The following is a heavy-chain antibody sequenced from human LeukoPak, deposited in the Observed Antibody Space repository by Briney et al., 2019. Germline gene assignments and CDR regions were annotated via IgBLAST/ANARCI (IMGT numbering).Heavy chain of an antibody. CDR2: INPSGGST. CDR3: ARDRETVAGTCWFDP. V-gene: IGHV1-46*01. D-gene: IGHD6-19*01. CDR1: GYTFTSND. Sequence: ASGKVSCKASGYTFTSNDIHWVRQAPGQGLEWMGIINPSGGSTSYAQKFQGRVTITADKSTSTAYMELSSLRSEDTAVYYCARDRETVAGTCWFDPWGQGTLVTVSS. J-gene: IGHJ5*02.